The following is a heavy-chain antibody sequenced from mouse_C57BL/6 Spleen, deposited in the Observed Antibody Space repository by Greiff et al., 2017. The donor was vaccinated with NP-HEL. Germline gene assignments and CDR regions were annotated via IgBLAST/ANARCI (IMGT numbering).Heavy chain of an antibody. CDR2: IYPRSGNT. V-gene: IGHV1-81*01. CDR1: GYTFTSYG. CDR3: ARSDYSNFYWYFDV. Sequence: VQLQQSGAELARPGASVKLSCKASGYTFTSYGISWVKQRTGQGLEWIGEIYPRSGNTYYNEKFKGKATLTADKSSSTAYMELRSLTSEDSAVYFCARSDYSNFYWYFDVWGTGTTVTVSS. J-gene: IGHJ1*03. D-gene: IGHD2-5*01.